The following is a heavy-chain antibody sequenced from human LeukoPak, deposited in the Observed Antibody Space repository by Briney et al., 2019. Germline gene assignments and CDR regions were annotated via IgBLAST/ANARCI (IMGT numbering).Heavy chain of an antibody. CDR2: ISAYNGNT. CDR1: GYTFTSYG. CDR3: ARGGGPKYSSSWSRWFDP. Sequence: ASVKVSCKASGYTFTSYGISWVRQAPGQGLEWMGWISAYNGNTNYAQKLQGRVTMTTDTSTSTAYMELSSLRSEDTAVYYCARGGGPKYSSSWSRWFDPRGQGTLVTVSS. J-gene: IGHJ5*02. V-gene: IGHV1-18*01. D-gene: IGHD6-13*01.